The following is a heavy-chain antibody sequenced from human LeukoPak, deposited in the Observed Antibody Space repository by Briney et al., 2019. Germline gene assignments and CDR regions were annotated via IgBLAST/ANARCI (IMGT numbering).Heavy chain of an antibody. Sequence: GGSLGLSCVASEFTFSRHATNWVRQAPGKGLEWVSSISGGGESTYYADSVKGRFTVSRDNSKNTLYLQINSLRGEDTAVYYCAKGKYSSGGVPDYWGQGTLVTVSS. J-gene: IGHJ4*02. CDR2: ISGGGEST. V-gene: IGHV3-23*01. D-gene: IGHD6-19*01. CDR1: EFTFSRHA. CDR3: AKGKYSSGGVPDY.